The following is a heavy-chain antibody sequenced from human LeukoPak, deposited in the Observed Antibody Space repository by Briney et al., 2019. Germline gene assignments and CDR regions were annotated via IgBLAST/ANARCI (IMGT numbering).Heavy chain of an antibody. CDR1: GGSISGYF. V-gene: IGHV4-4*07. CDR3: ARELPVGRKPPSGRPLDY. D-gene: IGHD5-12*01. J-gene: IGHJ4*02. CDR2: IYSSGSN. Sequence: SETLSLTCTVSGGSISGYFWSWIRQPAGKGLEWIGRIYSSGSNNYNPSLKSRVTMSLDTSKNHLSLNLSSVTAADTAVYYCARELPVGRKPPSGRPLDYWAQGTLVTASS.